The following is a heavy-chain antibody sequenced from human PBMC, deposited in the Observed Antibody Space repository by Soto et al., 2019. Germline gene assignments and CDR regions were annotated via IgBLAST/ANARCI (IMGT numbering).Heavy chain of an antibody. CDR1: GGTFSSDA. D-gene: IGHD3-9*01. CDR2: IIPIFGTA. J-gene: IGHJ6*02. V-gene: IGHV1-69*13. Sequence: ASVKVSCKASGGTFSSDAISGLRQAPGQGLEWMGGIIPIFGTANYAQKFQGRVTITADESTSTAYMELSSLRSEDTAVYHCARKVTLYDMPYGMDVWGQGTTVTVSS. CDR3: ARKVTLYDMPYGMDV.